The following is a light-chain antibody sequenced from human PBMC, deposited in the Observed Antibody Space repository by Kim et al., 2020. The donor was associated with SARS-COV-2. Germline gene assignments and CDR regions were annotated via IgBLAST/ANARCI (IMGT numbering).Light chain of an antibody. Sequence: VSVGARVTIPCRASQTISSWLAWYQQKPGKAPKLLISKASSLESGVPSRFSGSGSGTEFTLTISSLQPDDFATYYCQQYNNYPWTFGQGTKVDIK. CDR3: QQYNNYPWT. CDR1: QTISSW. CDR2: KAS. V-gene: IGKV1-5*03. J-gene: IGKJ1*01.